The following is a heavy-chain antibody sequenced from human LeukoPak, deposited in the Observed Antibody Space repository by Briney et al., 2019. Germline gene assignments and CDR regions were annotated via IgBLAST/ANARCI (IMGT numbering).Heavy chain of an antibody. D-gene: IGHD4-17*01. CDR1: GFTFSDYY. CDR3: ASTTVTTQKQDY. Sequence: NPGGSLRLSCAASGFTFSDYYMSRIRQAPGKGLEWVSYISSSGSTIYYADSVEGRFTISRDNAKNSLYLQMNSLRAEDTAVYYCASTTVTTQKQDYWGQGTLVTVSS. V-gene: IGHV3-11*04. CDR2: ISSSGSTI. J-gene: IGHJ4*02.